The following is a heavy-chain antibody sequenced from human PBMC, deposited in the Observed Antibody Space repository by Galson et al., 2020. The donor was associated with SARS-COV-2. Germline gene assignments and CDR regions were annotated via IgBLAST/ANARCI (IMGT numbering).Heavy chain of an antibody. CDR1: GYTFTSYD. CDR3: ARAPGLDYYDSFSFDP. V-gene: IGHV1-8*01. Sequence: ASVKVSCKASGYTFTSYDINWVRQATGQGLEWMGWMNPNSGNTGYAQKFQGRVTMTRNTSISTAYMELSSLRSEDTAVYYCARAPGLDYYDSFSFDPWGQGTLVTVSS. CDR2: MNPNSGNT. J-gene: IGHJ5*02. D-gene: IGHD3-22*01.